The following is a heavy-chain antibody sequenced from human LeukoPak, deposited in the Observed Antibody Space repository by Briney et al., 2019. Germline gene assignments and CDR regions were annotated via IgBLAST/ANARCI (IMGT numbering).Heavy chain of an antibody. Sequence: ASVKVSCKASGYTFTGYYMHWVRQAPGQGLEWMGWINPNSGGTNYAQKFQGRVTMTRDTSISTAYMELSRLRSDDTAVYYCARDTGLYYDFWSGYYTPNWFDPWGQGTLVTVSS. CDR2: INPNSGGT. J-gene: IGHJ5*02. CDR3: ARDTGLYYDFWSGYYTPNWFDP. V-gene: IGHV1-2*02. CDR1: GYTFTGYY. D-gene: IGHD3-3*01.